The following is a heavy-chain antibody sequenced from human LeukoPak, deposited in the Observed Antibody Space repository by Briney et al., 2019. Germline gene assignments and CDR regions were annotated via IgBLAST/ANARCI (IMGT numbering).Heavy chain of an antibody. CDR2: ISGSGGST. D-gene: IGHD3-10*01. V-gene: IGHV3-23*01. CDR1: GFTFSSYA. J-gene: IGHJ3*02. CDR3: AKSLLWFGESRLAFDI. Sequence: PGGSLRLSCAASGFTFSSYAMSWVRQAPGKGLEWVSAISGSGGSTYYADSVKGRFTISRDNSKNTLYLQMNSLRAEDTAVYYCAKSLLWFGESRLAFDIWGQGTMVTVSS.